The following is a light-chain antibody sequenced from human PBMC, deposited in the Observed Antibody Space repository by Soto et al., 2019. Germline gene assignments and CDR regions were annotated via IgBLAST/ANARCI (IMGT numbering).Light chain of an antibody. CDR2: DVS. CDR1: SSDVGDYNY. V-gene: IGLV2-14*03. Sequence: QSALTQPASVSGSPGQSITISCTGASSDVGDYNYVSWYQHHPGKAPKLVIYDVSSRPSGVSGRFSGSKSGNTASPTISGLQAEDEADYYCSSYATSSTLEWVFGGGTKLTVL. J-gene: IGLJ3*02. CDR3: SSYATSSTLEWV.